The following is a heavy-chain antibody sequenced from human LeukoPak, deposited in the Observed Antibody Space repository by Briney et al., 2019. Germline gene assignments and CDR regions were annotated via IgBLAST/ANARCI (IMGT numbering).Heavy chain of an antibody. CDR3: ARREWANYYYYYMDV. J-gene: IGHJ6*03. D-gene: IGHD3-3*01. CDR1: GGSISCSSYY. V-gene: IGHV4-39*01. Sequence: SETLSLTCTVSGGSISCSSYYWGWIRQPPWEGLEWIGSIYYSGSTYYNPSLKSRVTISVDTSKNQFSLKLSSVTAADTAVYYCARREWANYYYYYMDVWGKGTTVTVSS. CDR2: IYYSGST.